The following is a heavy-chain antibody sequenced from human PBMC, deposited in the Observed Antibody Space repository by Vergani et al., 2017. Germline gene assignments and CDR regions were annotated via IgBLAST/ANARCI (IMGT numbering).Heavy chain of an antibody. CDR3: ARDTRRGRFVEWLPVGWFDP. CDR1: GYTFTSYA. V-gene: IGHV1-3*01. J-gene: IGHJ5*02. D-gene: IGHD3-3*01. CDR2: INAGNGNT. Sequence: QVQLVQSGAEVKKPGASVKVSCKASGYTFTSYAMHWVRQAPGQRLEWMGWINAGNGNTKYSQKFQGRVTITRDTSASTAYMELSSLRSEDTAVYYCARDTRRGRFVEWLPVGWFDPWGQGTLVTVSS.